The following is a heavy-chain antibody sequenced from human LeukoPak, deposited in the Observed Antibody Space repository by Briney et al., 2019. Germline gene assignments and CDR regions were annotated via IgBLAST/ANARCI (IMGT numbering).Heavy chain of an antibody. CDR3: ASTRVLLWFGELLWPLDY. V-gene: IGHV4-39*01. D-gene: IGHD3-10*01. J-gene: IGHJ4*02. Sequence: PSETLSLTCTVSGGSISSSSYYWGWIRPPPGKGLGWIGCIYYSGSTYYNPSLKSRVTISVDTSKNQFSLKLSSVTAADTAVYYCASTRVLLWFGELLWPLDYWGQGTLVTVSS. CDR2: IYYSGST. CDR1: GGSISSSSYY.